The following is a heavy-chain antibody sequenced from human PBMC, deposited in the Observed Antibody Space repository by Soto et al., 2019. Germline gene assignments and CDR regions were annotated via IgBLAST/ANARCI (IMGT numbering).Heavy chain of an antibody. V-gene: IGHV4-39*01. J-gene: IGHJ4*02. CDR2: IYYSGST. CDR3: ARHRGGAIDFDY. Sequence: SETLSLTCTVSGGSISSSSYYWGWIRQPPGKGLEWIGSIYYSGSTYYNPSLKSRVTISVDTSKNQFSLKLSSVTAADTAVYYCARHRGGAIDFDYWGQGTLVTVSS. CDR1: GGSISSSSYY. D-gene: IGHD3-10*01.